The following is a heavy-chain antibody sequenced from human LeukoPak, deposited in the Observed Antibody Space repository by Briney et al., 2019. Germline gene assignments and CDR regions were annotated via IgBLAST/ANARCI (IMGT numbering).Heavy chain of an antibody. V-gene: IGHV3-9*01. Sequence: GGSLRLSCAASGFSFDDYAMHWVRQAPGKGLEWVSGIGWNSGSIGYADSVKGRFTISRDNAKNSLYLQMNSLRAEDTALYYCAKGYCSSTSCYPFDYWGQGTLVTVSS. CDR2: IGWNSGSI. CDR3: AKGYCSSTSCYPFDY. CDR1: GFSFDDYA. J-gene: IGHJ4*02. D-gene: IGHD2-2*01.